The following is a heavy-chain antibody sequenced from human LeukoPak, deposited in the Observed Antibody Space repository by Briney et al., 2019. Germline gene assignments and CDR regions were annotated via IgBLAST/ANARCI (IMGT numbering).Heavy chain of an antibody. J-gene: IGHJ4*02. D-gene: IGHD3-10*01. V-gene: IGHV4-31*03. CDR3: ARGGNRFGGFYFDY. CDR1: ADSLSSGGHY. Sequence: PSETLSLTCTVSADSLSSGGHYWAWIRQLPGKGLESIGFTHHSGSSRHNPSLKDRVAISVDASRKQFALRLSSVTAADTAIYYCARGGNRFGGFYFDYWGQGIQVIVSS. CDR2: THHSGSS.